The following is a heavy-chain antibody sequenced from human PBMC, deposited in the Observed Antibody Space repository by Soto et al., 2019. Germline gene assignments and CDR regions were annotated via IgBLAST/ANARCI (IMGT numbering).Heavy chain of an antibody. V-gene: IGHV4-39*01. Sequence: QLQLQESGPGLVKPSETLSLTCTVSGGSISSSNYYWSWIRQPPGKGLEWIGSIYYSGSTYYNPSIKSRVTISVDTPKNQFSLKLSSVTAADTAVYYCARPLSGSYGGPFEDWGQGTLVTVSS. CDR2: IYYSGST. D-gene: IGHD1-26*01. CDR1: GGSISSSNYY. CDR3: ARPLSGSYGGPFED. J-gene: IGHJ4*02.